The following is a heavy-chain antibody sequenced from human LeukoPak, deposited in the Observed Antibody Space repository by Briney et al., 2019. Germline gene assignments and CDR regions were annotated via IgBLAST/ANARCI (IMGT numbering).Heavy chain of an antibody. CDR3: ARDPAWYYFDY. J-gene: IGHJ4*02. CDR2: IYHSGST. CDR1: GGSISSYY. Sequence: SETLSLTCTVSGGSISSYYWSWIRQPPGKGLEWIGSIYHSGSTYYNPSLKSRVTISVDTSKNQFSLKLSSVTAADTAVYYCARDPAWYYFDYWGQGTLVTVSS. V-gene: IGHV4-38-2*02. D-gene: IGHD2-15*01.